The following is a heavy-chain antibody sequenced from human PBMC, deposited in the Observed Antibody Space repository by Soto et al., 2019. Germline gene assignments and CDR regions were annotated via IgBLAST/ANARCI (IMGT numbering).Heavy chain of an antibody. CDR1: GYTFTSYG. Sequence: GASVKVSCKASGYTFTSYGISWVRQAPGQGLEWMGWISAYNGNTNYAQKLQGRVTMTTDTSTSTAYMGLRSLRSDDTAVYYCARAVVVVAATTFDYWGQGTLVTVSS. CDR3: ARAVVVVAATTFDY. J-gene: IGHJ4*02. V-gene: IGHV1-18*04. D-gene: IGHD2-15*01. CDR2: ISAYNGNT.